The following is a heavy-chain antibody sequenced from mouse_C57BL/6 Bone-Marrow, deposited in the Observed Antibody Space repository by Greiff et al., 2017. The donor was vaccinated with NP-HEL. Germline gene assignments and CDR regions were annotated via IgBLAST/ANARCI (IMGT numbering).Heavy chain of an antibody. CDR3: ARDRVLRYLRYFDV. J-gene: IGHJ1*03. Sequence: QVQLQQPGAELVRPGTSVKLSCKASGYTFTSYWMLWVKQRPGQGLEWIGVIDPSDSYTNYNQKFKGKATLTVDTSSSTAYMQLSSLTSEDSAVYYCARDRVLRYLRYFDVWGTGTTVTVSS. D-gene: IGHD1-1*01. CDR1: GYTFTSYW. CDR2: IDPSDSYT. V-gene: IGHV1-59*01.